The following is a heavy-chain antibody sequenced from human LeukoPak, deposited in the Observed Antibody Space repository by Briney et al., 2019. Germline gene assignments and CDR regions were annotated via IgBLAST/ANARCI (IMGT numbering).Heavy chain of an antibody. V-gene: IGHV4-4*02. CDR3: ARLSGTSDAGYSSSWYVGYFDY. Sequence: SETLSLTCAVSGGSISSSNWWSWVRQPPGKGLEWIGETYHSGSTNYNPSLKSRVTISVDTSKNQFSLKLSSVTAADTAVYYCARLSGTSDAGYSSSWYVGYFDYWGQGSLVTVSS. CDR1: GGSISSSNW. D-gene: IGHD6-13*01. CDR2: TYHSGST. J-gene: IGHJ4*02.